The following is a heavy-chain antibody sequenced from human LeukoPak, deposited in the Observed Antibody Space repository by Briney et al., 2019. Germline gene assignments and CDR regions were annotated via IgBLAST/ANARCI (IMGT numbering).Heavy chain of an antibody. CDR3: ATFRIAVAGVNFDY. D-gene: IGHD6-19*01. J-gene: IGHJ4*02. Sequence: ASVKVSCKASGYTFTSYDINWVRQATGQGLEWMGWMNPNSGNTGYAQKFQGRVTMTRNTSISTAYMELSSLRSEDTAVYYCATFRIAVAGVNFDYWGQGTLVTVSS. V-gene: IGHV1-8*01. CDR1: GYTFTSYD. CDR2: MNPNSGNT.